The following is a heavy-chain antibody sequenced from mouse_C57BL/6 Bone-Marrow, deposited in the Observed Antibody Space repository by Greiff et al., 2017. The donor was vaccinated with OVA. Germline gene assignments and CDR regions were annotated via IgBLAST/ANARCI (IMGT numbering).Heavy chain of an antibody. V-gene: IGHV5-16*01. CDR2: INYDGSST. D-gene: IGHD1-1*01. CDR1: GFTFSDYY. CDR3: ARDAHYYGSKGFAY. J-gene: IGHJ3*01. Sequence: EVQRVESEGGLVQPGSSMKLSCTASGFTFSDYYMAWVRQVPEKGLEWVANINYDGSSTYYLDSLKSRFIISRDNAKNILYLQMSSLKSEDTATYYCARDAHYYGSKGFAYWGQGTLVTVSA.